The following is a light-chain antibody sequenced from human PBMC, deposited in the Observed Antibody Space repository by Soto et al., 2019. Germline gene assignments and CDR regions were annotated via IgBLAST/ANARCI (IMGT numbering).Light chain of an antibody. J-gene: IGLJ3*02. CDR1: SGHSSYT. CDR3: QTWGTGFRL. Sequence: QPVLTQSPSASASLGASVKLTCTLSSGHSSYTIAWYQQQPEKGPRYLMNLNSDGSHTKGDGIPDRFSGSSSGAERYLTISSLQSEDEADYYCQTWGTGFRLFGGGTQLTVL. CDR2: LNSDGSH. V-gene: IGLV4-69*01.